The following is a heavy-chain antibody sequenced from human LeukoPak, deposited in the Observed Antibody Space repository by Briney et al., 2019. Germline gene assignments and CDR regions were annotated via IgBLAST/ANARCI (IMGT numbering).Heavy chain of an antibody. J-gene: IGHJ4*02. D-gene: IGHD6-13*01. Sequence: GGSLRLSCAASGFTFSSYAMHWVRQAPGKGLEWMAVISYDGSNKYYPDSVKGRFTISRDNSKNTLSLQMNSLRAEDTAVYYCARVRIAAAGRGYFDFWGQGTLVTVSS. CDR3: ARVRIAAAGRGYFDF. CDR1: GFTFSSYA. CDR2: ISYDGSNK. V-gene: IGHV3-30-3*01.